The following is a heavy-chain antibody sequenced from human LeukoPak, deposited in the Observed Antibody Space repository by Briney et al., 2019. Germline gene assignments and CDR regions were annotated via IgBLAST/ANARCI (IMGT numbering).Heavy chain of an antibody. J-gene: IGHJ6*02. CDR3: ARVGSYRSSWYANYYYYGMDV. Sequence: SETLSLTCTVSDGSISNYYWSWIRQPPGKGLEWIGYIYYNGRTTYNPSLKSRVTMSVDTSKNQFSLKLSSVTAADTAVYYCARVGSYRSSWYANYYYYGMDVWGQGTTVTVSS. CDR2: IYYNGRT. V-gene: IGHV4-59*01. D-gene: IGHD6-13*01. CDR1: DGSISNYY.